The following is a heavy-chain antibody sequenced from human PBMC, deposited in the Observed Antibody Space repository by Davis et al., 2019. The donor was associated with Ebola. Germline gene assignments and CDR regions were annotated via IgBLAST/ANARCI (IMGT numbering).Heavy chain of an antibody. J-gene: IGHJ3*02. CDR3: AKDQGVYYYDSSASDAFDI. D-gene: IGHD3-22*01. V-gene: IGHV3-30*18. Sequence: PGGSLRLSCAASGFTFSSYAMHWVRQAPGKGLEWVAVISYDGSNKYYADSVKGRFTISRDNSKNTLYLQMNSLRAEDTAVYYCAKDQGVYYYDSSASDAFDIWGQGTMVTVSS. CDR2: ISYDGSNK. CDR1: GFTFSSYA.